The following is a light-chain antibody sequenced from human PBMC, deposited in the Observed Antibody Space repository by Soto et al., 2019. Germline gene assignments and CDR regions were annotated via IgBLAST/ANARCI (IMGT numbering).Light chain of an antibody. V-gene: IGKV3-20*01. Sequence: IVLTQSPCTLSLSPGERATLSCRAIQSVSSSYLAWYQQKPGQAPRLLIYGASSRATGIPDRFSGSGSGTDFTLTISRLEPEDFAVYYCQQYGSSPPWTFGQGTKVDIK. CDR2: GAS. CDR3: QQYGSSPPWT. J-gene: IGKJ1*01. CDR1: QSVSSSY.